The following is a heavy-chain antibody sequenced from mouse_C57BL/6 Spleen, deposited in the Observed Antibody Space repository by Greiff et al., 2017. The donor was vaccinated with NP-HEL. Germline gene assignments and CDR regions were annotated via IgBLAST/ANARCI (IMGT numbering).Heavy chain of an antibody. V-gene: IGHV1-80*01. CDR1: GYAFSSYW. CDR3: AREDYGNYYFDD. J-gene: IGHJ2*01. Sequence: VQLQQSGAELVKPGASVKISCKASGYAFSSYWMNWVKQRPGKGLEWIGQIYPGDGDTNYNGKFKGKATLTADKSSSTAYMQLSSLTSEDSAVYFCAREDYGNYYFDDWGQGTTLTVSS. CDR2: IYPGDGDT. D-gene: IGHD2-1*01.